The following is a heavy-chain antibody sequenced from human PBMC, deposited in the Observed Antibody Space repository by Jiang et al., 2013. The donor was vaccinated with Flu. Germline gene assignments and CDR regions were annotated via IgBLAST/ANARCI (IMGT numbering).Heavy chain of an antibody. V-gene: IGHV7-4-1*02. J-gene: IGHJ4*02. D-gene: IGHD6-19*01. CDR2: INTNTGNP. Sequence: QSGSELKKPGAPVMVSCKASGYTLTTYAMNWVRQAPGQGLEWMGWINTNTGNPTYDQGFTGRFVFSLDTSVSTAYLQISSLKAEDTAVYYCARGGRAGSTGWYDYFEYWGQGTLITV. CDR3: ARGGRAGSTGWYDYFEY. CDR1: GYTLTTYA.